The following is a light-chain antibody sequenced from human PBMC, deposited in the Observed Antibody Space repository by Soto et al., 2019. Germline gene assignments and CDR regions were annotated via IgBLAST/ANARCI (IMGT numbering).Light chain of an antibody. CDR3: QQYGTWIT. V-gene: IGKV3D-20*01. CDR1: QWFSGRN. J-gene: IGKJ5*01. Sequence: EIVLTQSPATLSLSPGERVSLSCGASQWFSGRNLAWYQQKPGQSPSLLIYNSYIRASGVPDRFRGSGSGTDFTLTITRLEPEDFAVYYCQQYGTWITFGQGTRLETK. CDR2: NSY.